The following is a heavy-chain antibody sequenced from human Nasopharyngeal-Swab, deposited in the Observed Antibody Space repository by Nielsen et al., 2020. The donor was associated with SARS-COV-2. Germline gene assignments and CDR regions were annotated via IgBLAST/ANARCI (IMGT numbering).Heavy chain of an antibody. CDR3: ARGQGSSWQLGLL. J-gene: IGHJ4*02. V-gene: IGHV1-69*13. D-gene: IGHD6-6*01. CDR1: GCTFSSYA. CDR2: IIPIFGTA. Sequence: SVKVSCKASGCTFSSYAISWVRQAPGQGLEWMGGIIPIFGTANYAQKFQGRVTITADESTSTAYMELSSLRAEDTAVYYCARGQGSSWQLGLLWGQGTLVTVSS.